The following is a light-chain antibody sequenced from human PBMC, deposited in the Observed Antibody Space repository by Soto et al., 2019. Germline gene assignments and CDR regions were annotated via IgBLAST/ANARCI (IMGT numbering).Light chain of an antibody. CDR3: QQYDNWPWT. CDR2: GTS. J-gene: IGKJ1*01. V-gene: IGKV3-15*01. Sequence: KLLTQSPGTRSLSPGERATLFCRARQSLSSSLAWYQQKSGQAHRLIIYGTSRRATGVPVRFSGSGSGTDFTLTISSLQSEDFGVYFCQQYDNWPWTFGQGTKVNIK. CDR1: QSLSSS.